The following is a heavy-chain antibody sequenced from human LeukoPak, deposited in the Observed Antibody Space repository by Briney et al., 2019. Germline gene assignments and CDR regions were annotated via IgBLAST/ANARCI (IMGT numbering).Heavy chain of an antibody. J-gene: IGHJ4*02. Sequence: SQTLSLTCTVSGGSISSGGYYWSWIRQHPGTGLEWIGYIYYSGSTYYNPSLKSRVTISVDTSKNQFSLKLSSVTAADTAVYYCARSPGNYYDSSGYPLGHYYFDYWGQGTLVTVSS. D-gene: IGHD3-22*01. CDR2: IYYSGST. CDR1: GGSISSGGYY. CDR3: ARSPGNYYDSSGYPLGHYYFDY. V-gene: IGHV4-31*03.